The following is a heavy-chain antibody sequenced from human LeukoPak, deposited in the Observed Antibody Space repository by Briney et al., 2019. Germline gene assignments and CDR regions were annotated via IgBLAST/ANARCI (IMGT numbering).Heavy chain of an antibody. CDR1: GYSFPNYW. D-gene: IGHD1-26*01. J-gene: IGHJ4*02. CDR3: ARQGGSYWSHFDY. V-gene: IGHV5-51*01. Sequence: GESLQISCQGSGYSFPNYWIAWVRQMPGKGLEWMGIIYPGDSDIRYSPSFQGQVTISVDKSISTAYLQWSRLKASDSAMYYCARQGGSYWSHFDYWGQGTLVTVSS. CDR2: IYPGDSDI.